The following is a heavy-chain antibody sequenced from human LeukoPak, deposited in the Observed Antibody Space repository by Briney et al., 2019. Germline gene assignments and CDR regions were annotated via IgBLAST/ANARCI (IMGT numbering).Heavy chain of an antibody. CDR3: ARDPYVSGFDY. Sequence: SETLSLTCTVSGYSISRGYYWNWIRQPPGKGLEWIGSIYHSGSTYYNPSLKSRVTISVDTSKNQFSLKLSSVTAADTAVYYCARDPYVSGFDYWGQGTLVTVSS. CDR1: GYSISRGYY. CDR2: IYHSGST. V-gene: IGHV4-38-2*02. D-gene: IGHD1-26*01. J-gene: IGHJ4*02.